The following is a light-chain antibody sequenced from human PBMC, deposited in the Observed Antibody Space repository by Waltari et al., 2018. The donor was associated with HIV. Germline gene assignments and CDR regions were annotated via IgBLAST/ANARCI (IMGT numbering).Light chain of an antibody. J-gene: IGKJ2*01. CDR2: DAF. CDR1: QSVRSD. Sequence: DIVLTPSPATLSLFSGEIATLSCRASQSVRSDLSWYQQKPGQAPRLLIYDAFDRAAGIPARVSGSGSGTDFALTISNLAPEDSAVYYCQQRSNWPPGSTFGQGTKLEI. V-gene: IGKV3-11*01. CDR3: QQRSNWPPGST.